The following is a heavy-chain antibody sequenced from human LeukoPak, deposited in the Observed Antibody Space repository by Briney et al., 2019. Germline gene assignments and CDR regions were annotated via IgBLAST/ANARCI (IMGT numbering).Heavy chain of an antibody. D-gene: IGHD2-15*01. CDR2: ISAYNGNT. V-gene: IGHV1-18*04. J-gene: IGHJ5*02. CDR1: GYTFTSYG. CDR3: ARLKRAEVVAAPNWFDP. Sequence: ASVKVSCKASGYTFTSYGISWVRQAPGPGLEWMGWISAYNGNTNYAQKLQGRVTMTTDTSTSTAYMELRSLRSDDTAVYYCARLKRAEVVAAPNWFDPWGQGTLVTVSS.